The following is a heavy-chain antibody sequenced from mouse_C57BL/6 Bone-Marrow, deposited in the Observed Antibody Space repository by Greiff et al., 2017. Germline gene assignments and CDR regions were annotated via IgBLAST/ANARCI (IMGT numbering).Heavy chain of an antibody. Sequence: DVHLVESGPSLVRPSQTLSLTCTVTGFSITSDCYWIWIRQFPGNKLEYIGYTFYSGITYYNPSLESRTYITRDTSKNQYSLKLSAVTTEDTATYYGAREVYDYDRSLFDYWGKGTTLTVSS. J-gene: IGHJ2*01. CDR1: GFSITSDCY. D-gene: IGHD2-4*01. V-gene: IGHV3-3*01. CDR3: AREVYDYDRSLFDY. CDR2: TFYSGIT.